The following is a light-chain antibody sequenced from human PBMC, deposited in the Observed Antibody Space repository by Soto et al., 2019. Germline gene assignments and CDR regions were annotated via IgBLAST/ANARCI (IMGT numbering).Light chain of an antibody. J-gene: IGKJ2*01. Sequence: EIVSTQSPGTMSLSPGERATLSCRASQSVSSSYFAWYQQKPGQAPRPLNYDASSRSTAIPDRFSGSGSGTDFILTISRLGPEAFAVYYCQQYGSSPRHTFGQGTKLEIK. CDR1: QSVSSSY. CDR3: QQYGSSPRHT. CDR2: DAS. V-gene: IGKV3-20*01.